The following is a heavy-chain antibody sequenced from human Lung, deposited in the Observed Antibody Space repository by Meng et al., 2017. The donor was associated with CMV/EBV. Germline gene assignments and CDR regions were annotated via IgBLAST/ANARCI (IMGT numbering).Heavy chain of an antibody. CDR2: IYHSGST. J-gene: IGHJ4*02. Sequence: SXTXSLTCTVSGYSISSGYYWGWIRQPPGKGLEWIGSIYHSGSTYYNPSLKSRVTISVDTSKNQLSLRLSSVTAADTAVYYCARGIYGSVDYWGQGPLVTVSS. D-gene: IGHD3-10*01. CDR1: GYSISSGYY. CDR3: ARGIYGSVDY. V-gene: IGHV4-38-2*02.